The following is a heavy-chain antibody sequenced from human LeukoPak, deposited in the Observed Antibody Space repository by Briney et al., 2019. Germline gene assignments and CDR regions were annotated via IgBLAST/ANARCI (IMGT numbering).Heavy chain of an antibody. CDR1: HGYIISHTCY. CDR2: IHYSGST. D-gene: IGHD3-16*02. J-gene: IGHJ4*02. CDR3: ACVRGYHDPPDY. Sequence: SETLSLTCTVIHGYIISHTCYWAWIRQPPGQELEWIKTIHYSGSTYDNPSLKSRFNMSVDTSKNQFFLKLSSVTAEDTDVYYYACVRGYHDPPDYWCQGTLVTVSS. V-gene: IGHV4-39*01.